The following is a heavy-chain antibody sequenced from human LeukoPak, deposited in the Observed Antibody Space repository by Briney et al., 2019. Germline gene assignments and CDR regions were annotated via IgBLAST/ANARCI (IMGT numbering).Heavy chain of an antibody. CDR3: ARDRLQLQS. CDR2: IYYTGNT. J-gene: IGHJ5*02. Sequence: SETLSLTCTVSGGSISNYYWNWIRQPPGKGLEWIGYIYYTGNTNYNPSLKSRVTISVDTSKNQFSLRLSSVTAADTAVYYCARDRLQLQSWGQGTLVTVSS. V-gene: IGHV4-59*01. D-gene: IGHD1-1*01. CDR1: GGSISNYY.